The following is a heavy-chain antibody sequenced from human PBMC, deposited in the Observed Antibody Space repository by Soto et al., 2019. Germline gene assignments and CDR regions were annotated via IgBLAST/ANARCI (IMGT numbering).Heavy chain of an antibody. CDR2: VYYSGST. D-gene: IGHD6-19*01. Sequence: SETLSLTCTVSGGCISSLYWSWIRQPPGKGLEWIGYVYYSGSTNYNPSLKSRLTISVDTSRNQFSLKLSSVTAADTAVYYCARLPPISVAGTSYFDYWGQGALVTVSS. V-gene: IGHV4-59*08. CDR1: GGCISSLY. J-gene: IGHJ4*02. CDR3: ARLPPISVAGTSYFDY.